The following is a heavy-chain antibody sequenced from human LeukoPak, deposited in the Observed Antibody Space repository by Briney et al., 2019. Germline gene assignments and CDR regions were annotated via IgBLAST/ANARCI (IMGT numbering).Heavy chain of an antibody. V-gene: IGHV3-64*01. CDR3: ARVGDNDAFDI. CDR1: GFTFSNYA. J-gene: IGHJ3*02. Sequence: QPGGSLRLSCAASGFTFSNYAMHWVRQAPGKGLEYVSAISSHGGSTYYANSVQGRFIISRDNSKNTLYLQMGSLRAEDMAVYFCARVGDNDAFDIWGQGTMVTVSS. CDR2: ISSHGGST. D-gene: IGHD4-17*01.